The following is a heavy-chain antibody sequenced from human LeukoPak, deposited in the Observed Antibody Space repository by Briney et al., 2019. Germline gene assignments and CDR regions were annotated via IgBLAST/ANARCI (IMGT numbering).Heavy chain of an antibody. Sequence: SETLSLTCTVSGGSISSSSYYWGWIRQPPGKGVEWIGSIYYSGSTYYNSSLKSRVTISVDTSKNQFSLKLSSVTAADTAVYYCARHRPDSSGWPGWYYFDYWGQGTLVTVSS. CDR1: GGSISSSSYY. D-gene: IGHD6-19*01. V-gene: IGHV4-39*01. J-gene: IGHJ4*02. CDR3: ARHRPDSSGWPGWYYFDY. CDR2: IYYSGST.